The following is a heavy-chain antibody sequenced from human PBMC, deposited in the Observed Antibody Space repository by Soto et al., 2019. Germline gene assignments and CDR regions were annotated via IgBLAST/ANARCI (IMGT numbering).Heavy chain of an antibody. V-gene: IGHV4-38-2*02. CDR3: ARGVTVFGLVSRFWFDP. J-gene: IGHJ5*02. Sequence: PSETLSLTCTVSGDSIGSSYYWGWVRQPPGKGLEWIGHIYNSGITYYNPSLKSRVVISIDTSRNQFSLRLNSLTAADRAVYFCARGVTVFGLVSRFWFDPWGQGTVVTVSS. CDR2: IYNSGIT. D-gene: IGHD3-3*01. CDR1: GDSIGSSYY.